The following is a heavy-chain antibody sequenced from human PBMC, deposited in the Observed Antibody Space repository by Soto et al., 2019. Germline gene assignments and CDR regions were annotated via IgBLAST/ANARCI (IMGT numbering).Heavy chain of an antibody. CDR2: IIPILGIA. V-gene: IGHV1-69*04. Sequence: ASVKVSCKASGGTFSSYTISWVRQAPGQGLEWKGMIIPILGIANYAQKFQGRVTITADKSTSTAYMELSSLRSEDTAVYYCARDRDIVVVPAAIGWFDPWGQGTLVTVSS. D-gene: IGHD2-2*02. J-gene: IGHJ5*02. CDR3: ARDRDIVVVPAAIGWFDP. CDR1: GGTFSSYT.